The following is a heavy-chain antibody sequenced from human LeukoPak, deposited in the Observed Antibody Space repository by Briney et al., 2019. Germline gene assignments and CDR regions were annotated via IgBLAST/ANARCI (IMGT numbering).Heavy chain of an antibody. CDR2: ISGSGGST. J-gene: IGHJ4*02. V-gene: IGHV3-23*01. CDR3: AKRSNFWTGYLDY. CDR1: KFXFSNYA. D-gene: IGHD3/OR15-3a*01. Sequence: PGGSLRLSCTAFKFXFSNYAMSWVRQAPGKGLEWVSIISGSGGSTYYADSVKGRFTISRDNSKDTLFLQMNSLRTEDTAVYYCAKRSNFWTGYLDYWGQGALVTVSS.